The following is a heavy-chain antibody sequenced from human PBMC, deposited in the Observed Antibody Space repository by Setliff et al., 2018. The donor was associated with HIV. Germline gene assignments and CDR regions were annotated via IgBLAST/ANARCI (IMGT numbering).Heavy chain of an antibody. CDR2: INHSGST. CDR3: ARLESTSSDYFDY. V-gene: IGHV4-34*01. Sequence: SETLSLTCAVYGGSFSGYYWSWIRQPPGKGLEWIGEINHSGSTNYNPSLKSRVTISVDTSKNQFSLKLSSVTAADTAVYYCARLESTSSDYFDYWGQGTLVTVSS. CDR1: GGSFSGYY. D-gene: IGHD6-6*01. J-gene: IGHJ4*02.